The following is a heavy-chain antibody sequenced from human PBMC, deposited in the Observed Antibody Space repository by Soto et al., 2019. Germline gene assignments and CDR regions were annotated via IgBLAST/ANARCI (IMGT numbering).Heavy chain of an antibody. CDR3: ARHRSNLMGVDY. Sequence: GESLKISCSISGYNFTAYWITWVRQMPGRGLEWMGRIAPTDSYTKYSPSFQGHVTISVDRSTTTAYLQWSSLKVSDSAMYYCARHRSNLMGVDYWGQGTQVTVS. D-gene: IGHD1-26*01. CDR2: IAPTDSYT. J-gene: IGHJ4*02. V-gene: IGHV5-10-1*01. CDR1: GYNFTAYW.